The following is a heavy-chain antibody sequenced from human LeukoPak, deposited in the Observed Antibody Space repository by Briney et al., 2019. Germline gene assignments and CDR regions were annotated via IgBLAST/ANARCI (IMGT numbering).Heavy chain of an antibody. D-gene: IGHD4-17*01. V-gene: IGHV3-33*08. J-gene: IGHJ5*02. CDR2: IWYDGTNK. CDR3: ARATVTRWFDP. Sequence: GGSLRLSCAASGFTFSNYAVARVRQAPGKGLEWVAVIWYDGTNKYYADSVKGRFTISRDNSKNTLYLQMNSLRAEDTAVYYCARATVTRWFDPWGQGTLVTVSS. CDR1: GFTFSNYA.